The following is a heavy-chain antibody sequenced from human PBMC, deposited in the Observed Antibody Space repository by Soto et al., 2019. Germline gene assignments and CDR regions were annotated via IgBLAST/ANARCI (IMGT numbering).Heavy chain of an antibody. D-gene: IGHD4-17*01. CDR3: AKDSTVTTSLYFYYYGFDV. V-gene: IGHV3-23*01. CDR2: VSGRGGSK. CDR1: GFTFNHYA. Sequence: GGSLRLSCTASGFTFNHYAMTWVRQAPGRGLEWVASVSGRGGSKKYADSVKGRFIISRDNSNSTLYLQMDSLGGEDTAVYYCAKDSTVTTSLYFYYYGFDVWGQGTTVTVSS. J-gene: IGHJ6*01.